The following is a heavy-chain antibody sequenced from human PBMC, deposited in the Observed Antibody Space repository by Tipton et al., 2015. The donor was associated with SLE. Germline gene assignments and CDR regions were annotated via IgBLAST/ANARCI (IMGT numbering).Heavy chain of an antibody. V-gene: IGHV4-59*01. CDR3: ARGPPFMEWERNWFNP. CDR2: IYYGGTP. D-gene: IGHD3-3*02. J-gene: IGHJ5*02. CDR1: GGSINGYF. Sequence: TLSLTCTVSGGSINGYFWSWIRQPPGKGLEWIGNIYYGGTPHYNPSLKSRVTISLDPTKNQFSLKLTSVTAADTAVYYCARGPPFMEWERNWFNPWGQGTQVTVSS.